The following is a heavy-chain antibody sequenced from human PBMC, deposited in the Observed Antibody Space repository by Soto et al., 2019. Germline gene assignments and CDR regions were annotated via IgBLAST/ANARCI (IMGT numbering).Heavy chain of an antibody. CDR3: ARFNDGSGSYYFDY. CDR1: GGSFSGYY. V-gene: IGHV4-34*01. D-gene: IGHD3-10*01. J-gene: IGHJ4*02. Sequence: LSLTCAVYGGSFSGYYWSWIRQPPGKGLEWIGEINHSGSTNYNPSLKSRVTISVDTSKNQFSLKLSSVTAADTAVYYCARFNDGSGSYYFDYWGQGTLVTVAS. CDR2: INHSGST.